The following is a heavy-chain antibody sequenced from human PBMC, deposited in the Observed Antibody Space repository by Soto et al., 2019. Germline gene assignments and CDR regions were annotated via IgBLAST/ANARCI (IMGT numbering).Heavy chain of an antibody. Sequence: SETLSLTCPVSGGSISSGDYFWSWIRQSPGKVLEWIGYISSIGSTYYNPSLKSRVSVSRDTSKNQFSLKLSSVTTTDTAVYYCARGLVIRPYYYRGMDVWGQGTTVTVSS. D-gene: IGHD3-9*01. CDR3: ARGLVIRPYYYRGMDV. CDR2: ISSIGST. V-gene: IGHV4-30-4*01. CDR1: GGSISSGDYF. J-gene: IGHJ6*02.